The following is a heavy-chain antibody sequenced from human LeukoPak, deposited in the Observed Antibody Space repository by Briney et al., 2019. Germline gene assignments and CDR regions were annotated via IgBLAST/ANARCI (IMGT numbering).Heavy chain of an antibody. CDR2: IKVSGGRT. Sequence: ASVKVSCKASGYTFSGFYVHWVRQAPGQGLEWMGIIKVSGGRTEYAQKFQSRVTVTRDMSTSTVYMELNNLRSEDTAVYYCAREPPESYYFDNWGQGTLVTVSS. J-gene: IGHJ4*02. CDR1: GYTFSGFY. V-gene: IGHV1-46*01. CDR3: AREPPESYYFDN.